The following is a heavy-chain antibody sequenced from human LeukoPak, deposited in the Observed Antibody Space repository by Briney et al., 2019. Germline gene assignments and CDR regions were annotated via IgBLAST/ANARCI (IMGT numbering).Heavy chain of an antibody. CDR3: ARAWYCSGGSCYWFDP. Sequence: PGGSLRLSCAASGFTFSSYGMHWVRQAPGKGLEWVAVIWYDGSNKYYADSVKGRFTISRDNAKNSLYLQMNSLRAEDTAVYYCARAWYCSGGSCYWFDPWGQGTLVTVSS. J-gene: IGHJ5*02. D-gene: IGHD2-15*01. V-gene: IGHV3-33*01. CDR2: IWYDGSNK. CDR1: GFTFSSYG.